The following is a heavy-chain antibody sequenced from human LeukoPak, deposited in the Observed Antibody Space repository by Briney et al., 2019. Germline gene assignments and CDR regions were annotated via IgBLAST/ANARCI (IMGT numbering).Heavy chain of an antibody. D-gene: IGHD5-12*01. Sequence: QPGGSLRLSCAASGFTFNTYSMNWVRQGPRKGLEWVANIMQDGSEKNYVDSVKGRFTISRDNSKNTLYLQMNSLRGEDTAVYYCARDLTNIYTSGSTYDAFDIWGQGTMVTVSS. CDR3: ARDLTNIYTSGSTYDAFDI. CDR1: GFTFNTYS. V-gene: IGHV3-7*01. J-gene: IGHJ3*02. CDR2: IMQDGSEK.